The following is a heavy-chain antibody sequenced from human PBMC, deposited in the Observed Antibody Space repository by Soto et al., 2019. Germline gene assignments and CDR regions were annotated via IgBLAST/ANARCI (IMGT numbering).Heavy chain of an antibody. V-gene: IGHV1-69*01. CDR3: ARGVIHGKGYPGTTFEVSYYYGMDV. D-gene: IGHD1-7*01. J-gene: IGHJ6*02. CDR1: GGTFSSYA. CDR2: IIPIFGTA. Sequence: QVQLVQSGAEVKKPGSSVKVSCKASGGTFSSYAISWVRQAPGQGLEWMGGIIPIFGTANYAQKFQCRVTITADESTSTAYMELSSLRSEDTAVYYCARGVIHGKGYPGTTFEVSYYYGMDVWGQGTTVTVSS.